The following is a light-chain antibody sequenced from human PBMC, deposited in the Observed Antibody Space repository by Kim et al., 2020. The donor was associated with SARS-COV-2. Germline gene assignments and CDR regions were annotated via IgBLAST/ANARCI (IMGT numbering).Light chain of an antibody. V-gene: IGKV3-11*01. Sequence: PGERATLSCRASQNVNNYLAWHQQKPGQAPRLLIYDASNRATGIPARFSGTGSGTDFTLTISSLEPEDFAVYYCQQRRNWPLTFGGGTKVDIK. J-gene: IGKJ4*01. CDR3: QQRRNWPLT. CDR1: QNVNNY. CDR2: DAS.